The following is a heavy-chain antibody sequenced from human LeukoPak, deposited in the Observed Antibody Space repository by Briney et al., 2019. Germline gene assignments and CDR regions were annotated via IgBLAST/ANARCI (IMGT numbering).Heavy chain of an antibody. V-gene: IGHV3-11*04. CDR1: GFTFSDYY. J-gene: IGHJ6*03. Sequence: PGGSLRLSCAASGFTFSDYYMSWIRQAPGKGLEWVSYISSSGSTIYYADSVKGRFTISRDNAKNSLYLQMNSLRAEDTAVYYCASEQVGPYYYYYYMDVWGKGTTVTVSS. CDR2: ISSSGSTI. CDR3: ASEQVGPYYYYYYMDV. D-gene: IGHD1-26*01.